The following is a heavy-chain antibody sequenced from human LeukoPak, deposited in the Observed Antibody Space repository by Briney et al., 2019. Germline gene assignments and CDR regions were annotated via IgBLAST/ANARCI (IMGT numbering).Heavy chain of an antibody. V-gene: IGHV3-23*01. Sequence: GGSLRLSCAASGFTFNNYAMNWVRQAPGKGLEWVSAISGGGETTYYADSAKGRFTISRDNSQNTLYLQMNSLRAEDTAVYYCARDYADYVGYFFFDYWGQGTLVTVSS. CDR3: ARDYADYVGYFFFDY. D-gene: IGHD4-17*01. CDR1: GFTFNNYA. CDR2: ISGGGETT. J-gene: IGHJ4*02.